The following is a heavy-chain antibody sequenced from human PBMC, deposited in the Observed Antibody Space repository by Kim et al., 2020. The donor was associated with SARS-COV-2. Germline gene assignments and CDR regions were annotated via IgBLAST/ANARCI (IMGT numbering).Heavy chain of an antibody. V-gene: IGHV1-8*01. Sequence: ASVKVSFKASGYTFTSYDINWVRQATGQGLEWMGWMNPNSGNTGYAQKFQGRVTMTRNTSISTAYMELSSLRSEDTAVYYCARVGYCSSTSCYVYAFDIWGQGTMVTVSS. CDR3: ARVGYCSSTSCYVYAFDI. CDR1: GYTFTSYD. CDR2: MNPNSGNT. D-gene: IGHD2-2*01. J-gene: IGHJ3*02.